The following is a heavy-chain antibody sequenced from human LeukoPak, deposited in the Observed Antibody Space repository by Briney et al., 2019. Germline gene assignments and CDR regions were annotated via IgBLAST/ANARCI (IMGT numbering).Heavy chain of an antibody. CDR3: ASLYLDPSGWYWFDP. V-gene: IGHV4-61*08. D-gene: IGHD6-19*01. CDR1: GASISSGGYY. J-gene: IGHJ5*02. Sequence: SETLSLTCAVSGASISSGGYYWSWIRQPPGKGLEWIGYIYYSGSTNYNPSLKSRVTISVDTSKNQFSLKLSSVTAADTAVYYCASLYLDPSGWYWFDPWGQGTLVTVSS. CDR2: IYYSGST.